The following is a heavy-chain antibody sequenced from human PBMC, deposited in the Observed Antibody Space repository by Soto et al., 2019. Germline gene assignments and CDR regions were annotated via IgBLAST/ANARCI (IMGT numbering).Heavy chain of an antibody. Sequence: PSETLSLTCTVSSGSISSSTYHWAWIRQAPGKGLEWIGSIYFSGATYYSPSLKTRVTLFVDTSQNLFSLKLSSVTAADTAVYYCAAEIASAGHDWGQRILVTVSS. CDR3: AAEIASAGHD. CDR1: SGSISSSTYH. J-gene: IGHJ4*02. CDR2: IYFSGAT. D-gene: IGHD6-13*01. V-gene: IGHV4-39*01.